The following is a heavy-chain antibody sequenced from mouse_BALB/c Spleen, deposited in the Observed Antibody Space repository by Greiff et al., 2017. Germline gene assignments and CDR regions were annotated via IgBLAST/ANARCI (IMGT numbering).Heavy chain of an antibody. J-gene: IGHJ4*01. CDR3: AGNYGNPYAMDY. CDR1: GFTFSSYA. V-gene: IGHV5-6-5*01. D-gene: IGHD2-1*01. CDR2: ISSGGGT. Sequence: EVKVVESGGGLVKPGGSLKLSCAASGFTFSSYAMSWVRQTPEKRLEWVASISSGGGTYYPDSVKGRFTISRDNARNILYLQMSSLRSEDTAMYYCAGNYGNPYAMDYWGQGTSVTVSS.